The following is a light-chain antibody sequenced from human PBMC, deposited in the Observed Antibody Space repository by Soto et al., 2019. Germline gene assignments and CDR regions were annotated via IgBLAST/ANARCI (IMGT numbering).Light chain of an antibody. J-gene: IGKJ4*01. CDR1: QNVYNN. CDR2: DAS. V-gene: IGKV3-15*01. Sequence: EFVMSQSPAALSVSTREGATLSWQASQNVYNNLAWYQQRPGQPPRLLIYDASTRATGISARFSGSGYGAEFTLTISSLQSEDFAVYFCQQCRNWPLTFGGGTKVDIK. CDR3: QQCRNWPLT.